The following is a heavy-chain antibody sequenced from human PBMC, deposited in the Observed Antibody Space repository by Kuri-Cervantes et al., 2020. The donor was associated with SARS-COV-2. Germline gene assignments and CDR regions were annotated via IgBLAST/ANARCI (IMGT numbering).Heavy chain of an antibody. CDR3: ARDSAGLYSSSSWNWFDP. CDR2: IIPILGTP. Sequence: SVKVSCKASGGTLSSYAVSWVRQAPGQGLEWMGGIIPILGTPNYAQKFQGRVTITADESTSTAFMELSSLRSEDTAVYYCARDSAGLYSSSSWNWFDPWGQGTLVTVSS. D-gene: IGHD6-6*01. V-gene: IGHV1-69*13. J-gene: IGHJ5*02. CDR1: GGTLSSYA.